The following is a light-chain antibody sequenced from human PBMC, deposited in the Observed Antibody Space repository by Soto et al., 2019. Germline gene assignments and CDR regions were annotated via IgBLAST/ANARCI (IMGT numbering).Light chain of an antibody. Sequence: EIGLTQSPCTLSLSPGERATLSCRASQSVGSSYLAWYQQKPGQAPRLLIYDASSRATGIPDRFSGSGSGTDFTLTISRLETEDFAVYYCQQYGSSPRTFGQGTKVDIK. CDR3: QQYGSSPRT. CDR2: DAS. J-gene: IGKJ1*01. CDR1: QSVGSSY. V-gene: IGKV3-20*01.